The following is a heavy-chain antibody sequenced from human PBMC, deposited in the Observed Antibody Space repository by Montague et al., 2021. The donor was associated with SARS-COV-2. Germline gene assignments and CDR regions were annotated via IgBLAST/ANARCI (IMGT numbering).Heavy chain of an antibody. CDR2: INSDGSST. J-gene: IGHJ4*02. D-gene: IGHD6-19*01. CDR3: ARDREPWLLQYYFDY. CDR1: GFTSNTYY. V-gene: IGHV3-74*01. Sequence: SLRLSCAASGFTSNTYYIHWVRQAPGKGLVWVSRINSDGSSTTYADSVKGRFTITRDNAKNTVYLQMNSLRAEDTAVYYCARDREPWLLQYYFDYWGQGTLVTVSS.